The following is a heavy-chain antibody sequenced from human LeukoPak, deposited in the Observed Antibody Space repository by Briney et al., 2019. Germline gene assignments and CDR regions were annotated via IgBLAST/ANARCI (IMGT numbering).Heavy chain of an antibody. V-gene: IGHV3-23*01. D-gene: IGHD3-10*01. CDR2: ISGSGGVT. CDR1: GFTFSSYA. Sequence: AGGSLRLSCAASGFTFSSYAMSWVRQAPGKGLEWVSLISGSGGVTYYADSVKGRFTISRDNSKNTLYLQMNSLRAEDTATYYCAKEWDGSGTRLGWFDPWGQGTLVTVSS. J-gene: IGHJ5*02. CDR3: AKEWDGSGTRLGWFDP.